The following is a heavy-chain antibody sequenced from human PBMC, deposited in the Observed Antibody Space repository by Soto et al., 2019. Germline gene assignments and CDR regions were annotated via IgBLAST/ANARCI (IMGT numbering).Heavy chain of an antibody. J-gene: IGHJ4*02. V-gene: IGHV3-23*01. D-gene: IGHD4-17*01. CDR1: GFTFDSYG. CDR2: ITGRGHST. Sequence: PGGSLRLSCAASGFTFDSYGMSWVRQAPGKGLEWVSTITGRGHSTYYADSVMGRFTISRDNSKNTLDLQMSSLRDDDTAVYYCARARGDYLFDYWGQGTLVTVSS. CDR3: ARARGDYLFDY.